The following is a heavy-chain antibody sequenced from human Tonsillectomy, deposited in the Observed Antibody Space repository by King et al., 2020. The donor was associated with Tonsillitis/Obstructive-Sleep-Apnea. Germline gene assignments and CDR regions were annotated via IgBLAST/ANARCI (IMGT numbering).Heavy chain of an antibody. J-gene: IGHJ5*02. Sequence: QLVQSGAEVKKPGSSVKVSCKASVGTFISYAISWLRQAPGQGLEWMGRIIPILGIANYAQKFQGRVTITADKSTSTAYMELSSLRSEDTAVYYCAGVSSGVRAVLHHWFDPWGQGTLVTVSS. CDR1: VGTFISYA. V-gene: IGHV1-69*09. CDR2: IIPILGIA. D-gene: IGHD3-10*01. CDR3: AGVSSGVRAVLHHWFDP.